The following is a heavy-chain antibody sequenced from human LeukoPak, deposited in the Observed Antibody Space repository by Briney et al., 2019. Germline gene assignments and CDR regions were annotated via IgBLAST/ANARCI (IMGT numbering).Heavy chain of an antibody. V-gene: IGHV3-23*01. CDR3: ANLRGRGAYACSGASCYSY. D-gene: IGHD2-15*01. CDR1: GFTFSSYA. J-gene: IGHJ4*02. Sequence: PGGSLRLSCAGSGFTFSSYAMSWVRQAPGKGLEWVSAISDSGDYTYYADSVKGRFTISRDNSKNTLYLHVNSLRAEDTAVYYCANLRGRGAYACSGASCYSYWGQGTLVTVSP. CDR2: ISDSGDYT.